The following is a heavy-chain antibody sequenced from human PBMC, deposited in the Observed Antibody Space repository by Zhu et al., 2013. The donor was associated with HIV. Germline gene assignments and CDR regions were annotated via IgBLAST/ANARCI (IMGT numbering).Heavy chain of an antibody. Sequence: QVQLVQSGAEVKKPGASVKVSCKASGYTFTSYEINWVRQATGQGLEWMGWMNPNSGNVGYAQKFQGRVTMTKNASISTAYMELSSLRSEDTAVYYCARGLTYYDFWSGYYPSGMDVWGQGTTVTVSS. D-gene: IGHD3-3*01. V-gene: IGHV1-8*01. CDR3: ARGLTYYDFWSGYYPSGMDV. CDR2: MNPNSGNV. CDR1: GYTFTSYE. J-gene: IGHJ6*02.